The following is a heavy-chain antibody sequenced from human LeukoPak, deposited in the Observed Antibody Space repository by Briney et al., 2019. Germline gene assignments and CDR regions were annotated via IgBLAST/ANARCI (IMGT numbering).Heavy chain of an antibody. CDR1: GESFSGYY. J-gene: IGHJ4*02. CDR3: ARQTAAGTGY. CDR2: INHSGST. D-gene: IGHD6-13*01. Sequence: PSETLSLTCTVYGESFSGYYWSWIRQPPGKGLEWIGEINHSGSTNYNSSLKSRVTILLDTSKNQFSLNLSSVTAADTAVYYCARQTAAGTGYWGQGTLVTVSS. V-gene: IGHV4-34*01.